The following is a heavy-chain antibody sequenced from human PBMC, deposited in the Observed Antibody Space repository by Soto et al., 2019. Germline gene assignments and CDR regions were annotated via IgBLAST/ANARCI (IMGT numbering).Heavy chain of an antibody. D-gene: IGHD2-2*01. Sequence: QVSLVQSGAEVKKPGASVKVSCKASGYTFTSYYVHWVRQAPGQGLEWMGIINPSGATKTYAQNCQGIVTITRDTSTSTVYMELSSLRSEDTAVYYCARRDCFSSSCYFKYWGQGTLVTVSS. CDR1: GYTFTSYY. V-gene: IGHV1-46*01. CDR3: ARRDCFSSSCYFKY. CDR2: INPSGATK. J-gene: IGHJ4*02.